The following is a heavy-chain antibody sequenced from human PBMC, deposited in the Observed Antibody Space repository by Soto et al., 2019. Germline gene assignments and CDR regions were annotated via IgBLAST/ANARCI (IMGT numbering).Heavy chain of an antibody. CDR3: ARHKYGSGSKYFDY. D-gene: IGHD3-10*01. Sequence: SETLSLTCTVSGGSISSYYWSWIRQPPGKGLEWIGYIYYSGSTNYNPSLKSRVTISVDTSKNQFSLKLNSMTAADTAVYYCARHKYGSGSKYFDYWGQGTQVTVSS. J-gene: IGHJ4*02. V-gene: IGHV4-59*08. CDR1: GGSISSYY. CDR2: IYYSGST.